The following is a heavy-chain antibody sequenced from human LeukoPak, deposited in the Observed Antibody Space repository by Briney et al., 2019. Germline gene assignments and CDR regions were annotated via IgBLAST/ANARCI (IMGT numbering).Heavy chain of an antibody. CDR1: GFTLSNYW. J-gene: IGHJ3*02. D-gene: IGHD3-22*01. Sequence: GGSLRLSCAASGFTLSNYWMIHWVRQVPGKGLQWVSRINNDGNLKTDGRDTGYADSVKGRFTISTDNAKNSLYLQMNSLRAEDTAVYYCARDWVDSSGYYYGAFDIWGQGTMVTVSS. CDR3: ARDWVDSSGYYYGAFDI. V-gene: IGHV3-74*01. CDR2: INNDGNLKTDGRDT.